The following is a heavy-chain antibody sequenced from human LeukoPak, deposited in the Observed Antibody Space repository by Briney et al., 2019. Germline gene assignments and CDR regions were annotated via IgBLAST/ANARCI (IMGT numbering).Heavy chain of an antibody. Sequence: GESLEISCKGSGYSFTSYWICWVRQMPGKGLEWMGIIYPGDSDTRYSPSFQGQVTIPADKSISTAYLQWSSLKASDTAMYYCARTLGYSSSWYKGNWFDPWGQGTLVTVSS. D-gene: IGHD6-13*01. J-gene: IGHJ5*02. CDR2: IYPGDSDT. V-gene: IGHV5-51*01. CDR1: GYSFTSYW. CDR3: ARTLGYSSSWYKGNWFDP.